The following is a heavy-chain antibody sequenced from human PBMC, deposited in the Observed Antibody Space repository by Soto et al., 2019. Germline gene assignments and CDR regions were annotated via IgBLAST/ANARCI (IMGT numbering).Heavy chain of an antibody. J-gene: IGHJ3*02. Sequence: PGGSLRLSCAVSGFTFSYYGMHWVRQAPGKGLEWVAVISYDGSNKYYADSVKGRFTISRDNSKNTLYLQMNSLRAEDTAVYYCAKEGGAYYDFWSGFSYAFDIWGQGTMVTVSS. V-gene: IGHV3-30*18. CDR2: ISYDGSNK. D-gene: IGHD3-3*01. CDR1: GFTFSYYG. CDR3: AKEGGAYYDFWSGFSYAFDI.